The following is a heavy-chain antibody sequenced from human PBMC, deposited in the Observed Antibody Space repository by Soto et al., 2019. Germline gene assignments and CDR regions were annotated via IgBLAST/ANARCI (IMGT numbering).Heavy chain of an antibody. CDR2: ISYDGSNK. D-gene: IGHD2-15*01. Sequence: RLSCAASGFTFSSYGMHWVRQAPGKGLEWVAVISYDGSNKYYADSVKGRFTISGENSKNTLYLQMNSLRAEDTAVYYCAREMAALNYFDYWGQGTLVTVSS. CDR3: AREMAALNYFDY. V-gene: IGHV3-30*03. J-gene: IGHJ4*02. CDR1: GFTFSSYG.